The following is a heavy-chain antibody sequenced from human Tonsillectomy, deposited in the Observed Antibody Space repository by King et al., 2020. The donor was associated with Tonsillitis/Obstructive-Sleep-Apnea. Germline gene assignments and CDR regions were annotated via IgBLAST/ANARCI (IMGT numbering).Heavy chain of an antibody. J-gene: IGHJ4*02. V-gene: IGHV4-4*02. D-gene: IGHD4-17*01. CDR3: ARENDYGDSYYFDY. CDR1: GGSISSSNW. CDR2: IYHSGST. Sequence: VQLQESGPGLVKPSGTLSLTCAVSGGSISSSNWWSWVRQPPGKGLAWIGQIYHSGSTNYNPSLKSRVTISVDKSKIQFSLKLSSVTAADTAVYYCARENDYGDSYYFDYWGQGTLVTVSS.